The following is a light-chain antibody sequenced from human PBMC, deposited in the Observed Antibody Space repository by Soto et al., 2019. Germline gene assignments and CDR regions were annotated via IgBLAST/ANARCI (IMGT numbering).Light chain of an antibody. V-gene: IGLV2-14*01. CDR3: SSYTSLSSLVV. Sequence: QSALTQPASVSGSPGQSITISCTGRRSDVGGYNFVSWYQQHPGKVPKLIMYEVTNRPSGVSNRFSGSKSGSTASLTISGLQPEDEADYYCSSYTSLSSLVVFGGGTQLTVL. CDR1: RSDVGGYNF. CDR2: EVT. J-gene: IGLJ2*01.